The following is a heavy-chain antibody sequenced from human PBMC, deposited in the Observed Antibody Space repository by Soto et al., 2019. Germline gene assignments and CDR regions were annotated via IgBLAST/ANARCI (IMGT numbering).Heavy chain of an antibody. D-gene: IGHD2-15*01. J-gene: IGHJ6*02. CDR3: AREELGGGWGVGYYYGMAV. CDR2: INAGNGNT. V-gene: IGHV1-3*01. Sequence: QVQLVQSGAEVKKPGASVKVSCEASGYTFSNYAMHWVRQAPGQRLEWMGWINAGNGNTKYSQNFQGRVTITRDTSASTAYMELGSLRFEDTAVYYCAREELGGGWGVGYYYGMAVWGQGTTVTVSS. CDR1: GYTFSNYA.